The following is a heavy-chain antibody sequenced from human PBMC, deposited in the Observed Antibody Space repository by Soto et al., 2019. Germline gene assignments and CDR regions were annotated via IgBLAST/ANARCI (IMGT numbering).Heavy chain of an antibody. CDR1: GFTFSSYS. CDR3: AKKVNSGPGSQYFDY. Sequence: GGSLRLSCAASGFTFSSYSMSWVRQAPGKGLEWVSGFRTSGDGGTTYYADSVRGRFTISRDNSKNMLFLQMNSLRAEDTAIYYCAKKVNSGPGSQYFDYWGQGTLVTVSS. J-gene: IGHJ4*02. V-gene: IGHV3-23*01. D-gene: IGHD3-10*01. CDR2: FRTSGDGGTT.